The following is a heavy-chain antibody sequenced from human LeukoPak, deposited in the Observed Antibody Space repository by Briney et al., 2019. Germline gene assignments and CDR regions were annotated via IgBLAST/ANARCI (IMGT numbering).Heavy chain of an antibody. V-gene: IGHV4-31*03. D-gene: IGHD3-22*01. CDR3: ARPFLEYYYDSSGYYGGDY. J-gene: IGHJ4*02. CDR1: GGSISSGGYY. Sequence: SETLSLTCTVSGGSISSGGYYWSWIRQHPGKGLEWIGYIYYSGSTYYNPSLKSRVTISVDTSKNQFSLKLSSVTAADTAVYYCARPFLEYYYDSSGYYGGDYWGQGTLVTVSS. CDR2: IYYSGST.